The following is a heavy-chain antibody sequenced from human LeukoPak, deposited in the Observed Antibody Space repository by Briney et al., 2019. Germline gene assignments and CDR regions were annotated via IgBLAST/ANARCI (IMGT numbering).Heavy chain of an antibody. CDR3: AKGYPNWASWGY. Sequence: PGGSLRLSCAASGFTFRTYSIIWVRQAPGKGLEWVSTISGSGATTSYADSVKGRFTISRDNSKNALNLQMNSLRAEDTAVYYCAKGYPNWASWGYWGQGTLVTVSS. V-gene: IGHV3-23*01. CDR1: GFTFRTYS. J-gene: IGHJ4*02. CDR2: ISGSGATT. D-gene: IGHD7-27*01.